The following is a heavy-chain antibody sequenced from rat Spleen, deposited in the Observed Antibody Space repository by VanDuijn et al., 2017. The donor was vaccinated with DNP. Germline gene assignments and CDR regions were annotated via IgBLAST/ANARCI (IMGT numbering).Heavy chain of an antibody. CDR3: ARLRLEWEVRAMDA. V-gene: IGHV3-1*01. D-gene: IGHD1-1*01. CDR2: ISYVGST. Sequence: EVQLQESGPGLVTPSQSLSLTCSVTGYSITSNYWGWIRKFPGSEMEWIWHISYVGSTRYNPSLKSRIAITRDTSKNQFFLQLNSLTTEDTATYYCARLRLEWEVRAMDAWGQGTSVTVSS. J-gene: IGHJ4*01. CDR1: GYSITSNY.